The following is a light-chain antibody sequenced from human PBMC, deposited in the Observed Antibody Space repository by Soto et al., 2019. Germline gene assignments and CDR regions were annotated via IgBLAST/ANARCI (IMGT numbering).Light chain of an antibody. CDR3: KSYAGSNTYV. Sequence: ALTQPPSASGSPGQSVTISCTGTKNDIGLYDFVSWYQHHPGKAPRLIIYEVVQRPSGVPDRFSGSKSGNTASLTVSGLQAADEADYFCKSYAGSNTYVFGSGTKVTVL. V-gene: IGLV2-8*01. CDR1: KNDIGLYDF. CDR2: EVV. J-gene: IGLJ1*01.